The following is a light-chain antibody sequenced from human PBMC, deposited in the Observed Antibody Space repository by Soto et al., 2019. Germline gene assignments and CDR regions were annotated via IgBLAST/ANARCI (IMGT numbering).Light chain of an antibody. CDR3: QEYTTYSRT. CDR1: QSISSW. J-gene: IGKJ1*01. Sequence: DIQMTQSPSTLSASVGDRVTITCRASQSISSWLAWYQQKPGKAPKVLIYDASTLESGVPSRFSGGGPGTEFTLTITSLQPDDFATYYCQEYTTYSRTFGQGTEVEVK. CDR2: DAS. V-gene: IGKV1-5*01.